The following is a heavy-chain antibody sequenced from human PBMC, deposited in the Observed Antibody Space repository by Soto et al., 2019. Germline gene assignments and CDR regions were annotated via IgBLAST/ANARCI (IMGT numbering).Heavy chain of an antibody. V-gene: IGHV4-39*01. J-gene: IGHJ3*01. D-gene: IGHD3-10*01. CDR2: IHYSGKT. Sequence: SETLSLTCTVSSGPFSSGNYYWGWVRQPPGKGLEWIAAIHYSGKTSYNSSLKSRVTISVDTSKQQFSLKVDSVTAADTAVYYCARIHNAIFGDDYSESWGQGTMVTVSS. CDR1: SGPFSSGNYY. CDR3: ARIHNAIFGDDYSES.